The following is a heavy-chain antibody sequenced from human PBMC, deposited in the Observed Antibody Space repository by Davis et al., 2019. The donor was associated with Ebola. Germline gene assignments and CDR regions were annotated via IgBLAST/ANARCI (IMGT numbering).Heavy chain of an antibody. Sequence: ASVKVSCKVSGYTLTELSMYWVRQAPGKGLEWMGGFDPEDGETIYAQKFQGRVTMTEDTSTDTSYMELSSLRSEDTAVYYCATVRKTYYYDSSDYYDFDYWGQGTLVTVSS. CDR3: ATVRKTYYYDSSDYYDFDY. V-gene: IGHV1-24*01. CDR2: FDPEDGET. J-gene: IGHJ4*02. D-gene: IGHD3-22*01. CDR1: GYTLTELS.